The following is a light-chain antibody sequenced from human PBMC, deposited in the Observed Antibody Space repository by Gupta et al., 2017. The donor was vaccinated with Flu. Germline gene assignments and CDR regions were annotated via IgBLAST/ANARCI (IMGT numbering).Light chain of an antibody. V-gene: IGKV3-20*01. CDR1: RSFSSNY. CDR2: GAS. CDR3: LQDDTSPHT. Sequence: SPGTLSLSPGERATRSCRGSRSFSSNYLAWDQHKPGQAPRLLIYGASNRDTGIQDRFSGSGTDFTLTISRLEPEDSAIYYCLQDDTSPHTFGPGTIVDIK. J-gene: IGKJ3*01.